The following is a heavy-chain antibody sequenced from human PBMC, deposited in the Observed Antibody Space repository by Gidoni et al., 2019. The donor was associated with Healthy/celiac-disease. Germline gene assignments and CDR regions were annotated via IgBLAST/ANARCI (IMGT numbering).Heavy chain of an antibody. D-gene: IGHD2-2*01. CDR1: GGSFSGYY. V-gene: IGHV4-34*01. Sequence: QVQLQQWGAGLLKPSETLSLTCAVYGGSFSGYYWSWIRQPPGKGLEWIGEINHSGSTNYNPSLKSRVTISVDTSKNQFSLKLSSVTAADTAVYYCARGSRDHIVVVPAARKYYFDYWGQGTLVTVSS. CDR2: INHSGST. J-gene: IGHJ4*02. CDR3: ARGSRDHIVVVPAARKYYFDY.